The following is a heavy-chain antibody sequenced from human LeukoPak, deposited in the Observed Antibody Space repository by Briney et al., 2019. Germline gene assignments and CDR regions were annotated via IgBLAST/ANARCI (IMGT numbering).Heavy chain of an antibody. V-gene: IGHV4-61*02. CDR2: IYTSGST. CDR3: ARWMVRRYYYMDV. Sequence: SETLSLTCTVSGGSISSGSYYWSWIRQPSGKGLEWIGRIYTSGSTNYNPSLKSRATISVDTSKNQFSLKLSSVTAADTAVYYCARWMVRRYYYMDVWGKGTTVTVSS. CDR1: GGSISSGSYY. D-gene: IGHD3-10*01. J-gene: IGHJ6*03.